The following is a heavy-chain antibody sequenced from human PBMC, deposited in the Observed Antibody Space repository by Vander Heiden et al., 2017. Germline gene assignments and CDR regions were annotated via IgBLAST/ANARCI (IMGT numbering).Heavy chain of an antibody. D-gene: IGHD1-26*01. CDR1: GSTVRSFC. Sequence: EVQLTESRGGLVQPGGSLRLSCAAPGSTVRSFCMSWIRQGPGKGLEWVGNIKQEESETNYVDAGKGRFTSARDNTKNSLYLQLNNLGVGDTALYYCAKIQGVGNTGYYVDLWGRGTLVTVSS. J-gene: IGHJ2*01. CDR2: IKQEESET. V-gene: IGHV3-7*01. CDR3: AKIQGVGNTGYYVDL.